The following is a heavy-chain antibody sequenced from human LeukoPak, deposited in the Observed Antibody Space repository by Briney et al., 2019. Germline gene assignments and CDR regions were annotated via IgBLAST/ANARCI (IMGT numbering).Heavy chain of an antibody. Sequence: GGSLRLSCAASGFTFSSYAMSWVRQAPGKGLEWVSAISGSGGSTYYADSVKGRFTISRDNSKNTLYLQMNSPRAEDTAVYYCAKDLTAYCGGDCYSGGYFDYWGQGTLVTVSS. CDR2: ISGSGGST. CDR1: GFTFSSYA. D-gene: IGHD2-21*02. CDR3: AKDLTAYCGGDCYSGGYFDY. J-gene: IGHJ4*02. V-gene: IGHV3-23*01.